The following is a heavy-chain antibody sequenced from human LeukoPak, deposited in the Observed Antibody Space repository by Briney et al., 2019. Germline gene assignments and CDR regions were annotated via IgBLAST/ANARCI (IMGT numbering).Heavy chain of an antibody. CDR3: ARQRGSYSLDY. CDR2: IKQDGSEK. Sequence: GGSLRLSCAASGFTFSNYWMSWVRQAPGKGLEWVANIKQDGSEKYYVDSVKGRFTISRDNAKNSLYLQMNSLRAEDTAVYYCARQRGSYSLDYWGQGTLVTFSS. CDR1: GFTFSNYW. J-gene: IGHJ4*02. V-gene: IGHV3-7*01. D-gene: IGHD3-16*01.